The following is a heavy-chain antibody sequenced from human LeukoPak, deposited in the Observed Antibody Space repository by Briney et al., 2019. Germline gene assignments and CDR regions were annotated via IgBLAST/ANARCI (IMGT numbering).Heavy chain of an antibody. CDR3: VKEGGNGWYSGWFDP. J-gene: IGHJ5*02. V-gene: IGHV3-7*03. CDR2: INPDGSEK. Sequence: PGVSLRLSSAVSGPTFRSYWMSWVRQAPGEGLVWVANINPDGSEKKYVDSVKGRFIISRDNAGNSLDLQMNSLRVDDTAVYYCVKEGGNGWYSGWFDPWGQGTRVTVSS. CDR1: GPTFRSYW. D-gene: IGHD6-19*01.